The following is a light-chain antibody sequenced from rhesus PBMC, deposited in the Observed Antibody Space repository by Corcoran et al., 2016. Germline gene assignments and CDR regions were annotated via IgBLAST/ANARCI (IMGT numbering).Light chain of an antibody. CDR1: QSVSSY. V-gene: IGKV3S9*01. J-gene: IGKJ1*01. Sequence: EIVMTQSPATLSLSPGERATLSCRASQSVSSYVAWYQQKPEQAPRLLIYGASSRATGIPDRFSGSGSGTDFILIISRLEPEDVGVYYCHQYNNWKTFGQGTKVEIK. CDR2: GAS. CDR3: HQYNNWKT.